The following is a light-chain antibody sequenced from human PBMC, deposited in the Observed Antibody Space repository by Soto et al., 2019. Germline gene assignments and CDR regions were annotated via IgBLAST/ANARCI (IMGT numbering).Light chain of an antibody. J-gene: IGKJ5*01. CDR3: QRYSSSTTIT. CDR2: SAH. V-gene: IGKV3-20*01. CDR1: QSLSTLY. Sequence: FTPSPATLSLSLGDRATLSCRASQSLSTLYMTWYQQKPGQTPRLLIYSAHTRATGIPDRFSASGSGTDVTLTISRLEPEDFAVYYCQRYSSSTTITFGQGTRLEI.